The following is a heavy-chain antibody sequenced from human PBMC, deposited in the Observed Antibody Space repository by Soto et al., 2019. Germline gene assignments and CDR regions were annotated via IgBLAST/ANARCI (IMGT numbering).Heavy chain of an antibody. D-gene: IGHD2-15*01. CDR3: VLACSGGSCVT. V-gene: IGHV1-69*02. CDR2: IIPILGIA. J-gene: IGHJ4*02. Sequence: QVQLVQSGAEVKKPGSSVKVSCKASGGTFSSYTISWVRQAPGQGLEWMGRIIPILGIANYAQKFQGRVTITADKSPSTAYMELSSMRSEDTAVYYCVLACSGGSCVTWGQGTLVTVSS. CDR1: GGTFSSYT.